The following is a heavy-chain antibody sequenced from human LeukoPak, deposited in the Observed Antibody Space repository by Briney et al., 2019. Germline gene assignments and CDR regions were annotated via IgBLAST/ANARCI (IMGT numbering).Heavy chain of an antibody. D-gene: IGHD5-18*01. Sequence: TGGSLRLSCAASGFTLSSYWMHWVRQAPGKGLVWVSRISIDGSLTTYADYVKGRFTISRDNAKNSLYLQMNSLRAEDTAVYYCASGTSYGLVMYYFDYWGQGTLVTVSS. V-gene: IGHV3-74*01. CDR2: ISIDGSLT. CDR3: ASGTSYGLVMYYFDY. J-gene: IGHJ4*02. CDR1: GFTLSSYW.